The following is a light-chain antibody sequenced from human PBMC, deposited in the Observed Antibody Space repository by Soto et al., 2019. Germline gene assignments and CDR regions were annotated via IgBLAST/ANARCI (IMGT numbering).Light chain of an antibody. CDR2: QVS. Sequence: QSVLTQPASVSGSPGQSITLSCTGTSSDVGSYNLVSWYQQHPGKAPKLMIYQVSKRPSGVSNRFSGSKSGNTASLTISGLQAEDEAAYYCCSYAGSSTFYVFGTGTKVT. CDR1: SSDVGSYNL. J-gene: IGLJ1*01. CDR3: CSYAGSSTFYV. V-gene: IGLV2-23*02.